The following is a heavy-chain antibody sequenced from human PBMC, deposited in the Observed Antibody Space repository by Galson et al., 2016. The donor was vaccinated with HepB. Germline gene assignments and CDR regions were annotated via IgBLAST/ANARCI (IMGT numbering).Heavy chain of an antibody. D-gene: IGHD3-22*01. CDR3: ATYYYDSSGFHPVLDY. V-gene: IGHV3-66*02. Sequence: SLRLSCAASGFTVSANYMNWVRQAPGKGLEWVSVIYSGGGGDTYYADSVKGRFTISRDNSKNTLFLHMNDLRPEDTAVYSCATYYYDSSGFHPVLDYWGQGTLVTVSS. CDR1: GFTVSANY. J-gene: IGHJ4*02. CDR2: IYSGGGGDT.